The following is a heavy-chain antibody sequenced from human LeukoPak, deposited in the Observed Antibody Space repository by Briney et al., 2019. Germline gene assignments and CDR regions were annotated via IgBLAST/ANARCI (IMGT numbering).Heavy chain of an antibody. CDR2: ISAYNGNT. CDR3: ARDGVVVVPAAPYNWFDP. D-gene: IGHD2-2*01. CDR1: GYTFTSYG. J-gene: IGHJ5*02. V-gene: IGHV1-18*01. Sequence: GASVTVSCKASGYTFTSYGISWVRQAPGQGLEWMGWISAYNGNTNYAQKLQGRVTMTTDTSTSTAYMELRSLRSDDTAVYYCARDGVVVVPAAPYNWFDPWGQGTLVTVSS.